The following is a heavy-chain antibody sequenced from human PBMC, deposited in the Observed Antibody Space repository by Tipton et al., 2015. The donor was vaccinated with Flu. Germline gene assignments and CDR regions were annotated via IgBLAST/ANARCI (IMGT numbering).Heavy chain of an antibody. CDR3: ARGQRGSGWRRTLDY. CDR2: ISSSGNTI. D-gene: IGHD6-19*01. Sequence: SLRLSCAASGFSFRSYEMNWVRQAPGKGLEWLSYISSSGNTISYADSVRGRFTISRDNAKNSLYLQMNSLRDEDTAVYYCARGQRGSGWRRTLDYWGQGTRATVSS. V-gene: IGHV3-48*03. CDR1: GFSFRSYE. J-gene: IGHJ4*02.